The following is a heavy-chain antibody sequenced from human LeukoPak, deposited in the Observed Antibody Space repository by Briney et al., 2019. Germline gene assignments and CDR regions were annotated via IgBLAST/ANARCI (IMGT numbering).Heavy chain of an antibody. V-gene: IGHV4-34*01. CDR2: INHSGST. J-gene: IGHJ4*02. CDR1: GGSFSGYY. D-gene: IGHD2-15*01. Sequence: PSETLSLTCAVYGGSFSGYYWSWIRQPPGKGLEWIGEINHSGSTNYNPSLKSRVTISVDTSKNQFSLKLSSVTAADTAVYYCARLVATASSYFDYWGQGTLVTVSS. CDR3: ARLVATASSYFDY.